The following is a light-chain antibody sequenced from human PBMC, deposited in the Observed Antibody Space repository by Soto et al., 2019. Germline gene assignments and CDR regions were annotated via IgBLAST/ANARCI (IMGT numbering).Light chain of an antibody. V-gene: IGKV3-11*01. CDR2: DAS. J-gene: IGKJ4*01. CDR3: QQRTNWPLT. Sequence: EIVLTQSPATLSLSPGERATLSCRASQSISSYLVWYQQKRGQAPRLLIYDASNRATGIPARFTGNGSGTDFTLTISSLEPEDFAVYYCQQRTNWPLTFGGVTKVDIK. CDR1: QSISSY.